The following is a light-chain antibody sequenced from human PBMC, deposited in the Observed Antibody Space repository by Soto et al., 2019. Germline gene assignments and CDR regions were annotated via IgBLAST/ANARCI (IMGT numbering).Light chain of an antibody. CDR1: QSVGSK. CDR2: GTS. V-gene: IGKV3-15*01. J-gene: IGKJ1*01. CDR3: QQYNNWPWT. Sequence: EVVMTQSPVTLSVSPGERATLSCRASQSVGSKLAWYQQKPGQAPRLVIYGTSTWATGIPARFSGSGSGTEFTLTISSLQSEDFAVYYCQQYNNWPWTFGQGTKVDIK.